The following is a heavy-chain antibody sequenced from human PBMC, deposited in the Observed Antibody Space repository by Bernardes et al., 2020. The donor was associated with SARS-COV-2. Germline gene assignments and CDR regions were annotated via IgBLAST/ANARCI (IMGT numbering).Heavy chain of an antibody. CDR2: ISYDGNNN. Sequence: GGSLRLSCAVSEFTFSDYGMHWVRQAPGKGLEWVAVISYDGNNNFYGDSVKGRFTISRDNSQNTLYLQMNSLRVEDTAVYYCAKPGVLGSGNWLDSWGQGTLVTVSS. CDR1: EFTFSDYG. J-gene: IGHJ4*02. CDR3: AKPGVLGSGNWLDS. V-gene: IGHV3-30*18. D-gene: IGHD3-10*01.